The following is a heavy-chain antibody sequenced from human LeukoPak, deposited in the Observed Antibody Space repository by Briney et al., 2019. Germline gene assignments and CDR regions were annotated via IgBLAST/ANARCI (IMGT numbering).Heavy chain of an antibody. CDR3: ARANPAVGYDY. CDR1: GGSFSGYY. D-gene: IGHD6-25*01. V-gene: IGHV4-34*01. Sequence: SETLSLTCAVYGGSFSGYYWSWIRQPPGKGLEWIGKINHSGSTNYNPSLKSRVTISVDTSKNQFSLKLSSVTAADTAVYYCARANPAVGYDYWGQGTLVTVSS. CDR2: INHSGST. J-gene: IGHJ4*02.